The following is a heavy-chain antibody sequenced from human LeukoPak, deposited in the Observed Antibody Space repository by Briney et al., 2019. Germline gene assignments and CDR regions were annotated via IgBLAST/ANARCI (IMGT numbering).Heavy chain of an antibody. CDR3: ARAKSGYSSSAADY. CDR1: GGSISSSSYY. CDR2: IYYSGST. Sequence: SETLSLTCTVSGGSISSSSYYWGWIRQPPGKGLEWIGSIYYSGSTNYNPSLKSRVTISVDKSKNQFSLKLSSVTAADTAVYYCARAKSGYSSSAADYWGQGTLVTVSS. D-gene: IGHD6-19*01. J-gene: IGHJ4*02. V-gene: IGHV4-39*07.